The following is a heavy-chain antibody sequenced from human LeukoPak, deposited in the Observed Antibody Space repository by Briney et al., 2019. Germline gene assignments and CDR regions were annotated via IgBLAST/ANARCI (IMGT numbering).Heavy chain of an antibody. CDR3: ASPQRFGQLFFYY. CDR1: GFTFSDHY. J-gene: IGHJ4*02. Sequence: GGSLRLSCAASGFTFSDHYMDWVRQAPGKGLVWIGRTKNKAHTYTTEYAASVKGRFTISRDDSKNSLYLQMNSLKTEDAAVYYCASPQRFGQLFFYYWGQGTLVTVSS. CDR2: TKNKAHTYTT. D-gene: IGHD3-10*01. V-gene: IGHV3-72*01.